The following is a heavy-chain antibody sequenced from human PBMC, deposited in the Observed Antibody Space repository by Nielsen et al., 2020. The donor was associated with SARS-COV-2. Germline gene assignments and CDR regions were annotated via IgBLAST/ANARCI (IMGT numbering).Heavy chain of an antibody. CDR2: ISYDGSNK. CDR3: AREYFDTDGYSLYGMDV. J-gene: IGHJ6*02. D-gene: IGHD3-22*01. V-gene: IGHV3-30*03. Sequence: GESLKISCAASGFTFSSYGMHWVRQAPGKGLEWVAVISYDGSNKYYADSVKGRFTISRDNSKNTLYLQMNSLRAEDTAVYYCAREYFDTDGYSLYGMDVWGQGTTVTVSS. CDR1: GFTFSSYG.